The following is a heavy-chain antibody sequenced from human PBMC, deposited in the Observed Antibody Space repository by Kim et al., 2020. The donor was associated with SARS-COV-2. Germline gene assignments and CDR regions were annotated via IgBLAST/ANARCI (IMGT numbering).Heavy chain of an antibody. CDR2: IGTAGDT. D-gene: IGHD3-9*01. V-gene: IGHV3-13*01. Sequence: GGSLRLSCAASGFTFSSYDMHWVRQGTGKGLEWVSAIGTAGDTYYSASAKGRFTISRENDKNSLYLQLNSLGAGDTAVYYCASALGYFDWLCQTDYYYYGMDVWGQGTTVTVSS. J-gene: IGHJ6*02. CDR3: ASALGYFDWLCQTDYYYYGMDV. CDR1: GFTFSSYD.